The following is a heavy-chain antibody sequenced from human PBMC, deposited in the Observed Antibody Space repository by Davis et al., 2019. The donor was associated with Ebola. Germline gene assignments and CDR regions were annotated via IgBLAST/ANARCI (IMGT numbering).Heavy chain of an antibody. J-gene: IGHJ3*02. CDR3: AKHQVYCSTTNCYI. V-gene: IGHV3-23*01. Sequence: GESLKISCVASGFTFSNYAMSWVRQAPGKGLQWVSAISSRGDNTYYADSVKGRFTISRDTSKKTLYLQMNSLRVEDTAIYYCAKHQVYCSTTNCYIWGQGTMVTVSS. D-gene: IGHD2-2*01. CDR2: ISSRGDNT. CDR1: GFTFSNYA.